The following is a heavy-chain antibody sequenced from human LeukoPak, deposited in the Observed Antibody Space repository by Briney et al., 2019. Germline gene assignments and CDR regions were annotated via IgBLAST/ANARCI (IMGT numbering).Heavy chain of an antibody. J-gene: IGHJ4*02. CDR3: AKDGPGASYSGYGGPLGY. CDR2: ISYDGRDK. D-gene: IGHD5-12*01. V-gene: IGHV3-30*04. CDR1: GFTFSTYA. Sequence: QTGGSLRLSCAASGFTFSTYAMHWVRQAPGKGLEWVAVISYDGRDKKYADSVKGRFTISRDNSKNTLYLQMNSLRAEDTAVYYCAKDGPGASYSGYGGPLGYWGQGTLVTVSS.